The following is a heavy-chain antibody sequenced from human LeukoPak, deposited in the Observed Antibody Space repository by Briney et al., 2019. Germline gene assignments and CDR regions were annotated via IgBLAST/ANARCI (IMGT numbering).Heavy chain of an antibody. V-gene: IGHV3-48*03. CDR1: GFTFSSYE. CDR2: ISSSGSTI. CDR3: ARVDSGYDFYYYYYGMDV. Sequence: GGSLRFSCAASGFTFSSYEMNWVRQAPGKGLEWVSYISSSGSTIYYADSVKGRFTISRDNAKNSLYLQMNSLRAEDTAVYYCARVDSGYDFYYYYYGMDVWGQGTTVTVSS. D-gene: IGHD5-12*01. J-gene: IGHJ6*02.